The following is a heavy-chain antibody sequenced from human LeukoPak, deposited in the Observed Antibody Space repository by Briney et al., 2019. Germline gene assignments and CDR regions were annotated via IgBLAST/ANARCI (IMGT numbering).Heavy chain of an antibody. CDR1: GFTFSSYS. CDR3: ARDRGRDSSGRYPTWVFDY. D-gene: IGHD6-19*01. Sequence: GGSLRLSCAASGFTFSSYSMNWVRQAPGQGLEWVSSISSSSSYIYYADSVKGRFTISRDNAKNSLYLQMNSLRAEDTAVYYCARDRGRDSSGRYPTWVFDYWGQGTLVTVSS. CDR2: ISSSSSYI. J-gene: IGHJ4*02. V-gene: IGHV3-21*01.